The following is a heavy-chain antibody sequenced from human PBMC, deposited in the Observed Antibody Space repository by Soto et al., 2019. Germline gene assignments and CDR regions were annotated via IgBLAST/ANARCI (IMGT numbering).Heavy chain of an antibody. V-gene: IGHV1-69*13. Sequence: ASVKVSCKASGGTFSSYAISWVRQAPGQGLEWMGGIIPIFGTANYARKFQGRVTITADESTSTAYMELSSLRSEDTAVYYCARTPSPYSSSSLYFQHWGQGTLVTVSS. CDR1: GGTFSSYA. CDR2: IIPIFGTA. D-gene: IGHD6-6*01. CDR3: ARTPSPYSSSSLYFQH. J-gene: IGHJ1*01.